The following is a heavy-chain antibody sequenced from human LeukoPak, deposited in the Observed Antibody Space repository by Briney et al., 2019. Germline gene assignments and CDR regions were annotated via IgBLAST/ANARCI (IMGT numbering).Heavy chain of an antibody. CDR1: GFSVSSNY. D-gene: IGHD3-10*02. CDR2: IYSGGST. J-gene: IGHJ6*04. V-gene: IGHV3-66*01. CDR3: AELGITMIGGV. Sequence: PGGSLRLSCAASGFSVSSNYMSWVRQAPGKGLEWVSLIYSGGSTYYADSVKGRFTISRDSAKNSLYLQMNSLRAEDTAVYYCAELGITMIGGVWGKGTTVTISS.